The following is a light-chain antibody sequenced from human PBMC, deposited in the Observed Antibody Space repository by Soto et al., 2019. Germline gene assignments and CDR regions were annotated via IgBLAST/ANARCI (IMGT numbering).Light chain of an antibody. CDR2: WAS. Sequence: DIVMTQPPDSLAVSLGERATINCKSSQSVLYSSNNKNYLAWYQQKPGQPPRLLIYWASTRESGVPDRFSGSGSGTDFTLTISSLQAEDVAVYYCQQYYSIPPTFGPGTKVDIK. V-gene: IGKV4-1*01. CDR1: QSVLYSSNNKNY. CDR3: QQYYSIPPT. J-gene: IGKJ3*01.